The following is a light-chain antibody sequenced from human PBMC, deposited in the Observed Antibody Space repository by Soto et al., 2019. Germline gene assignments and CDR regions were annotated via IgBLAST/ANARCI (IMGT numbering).Light chain of an antibody. CDR2: LTS. V-gene: IGKV3-11*01. J-gene: IGKJ1*01. CDR3: HQRQSWPRT. CDR1: QALNTR. Sequence: EIVLAHSPATQSSFPWDRFTLSYMASQALNTRLAWYQHKPGQAPRLPIYLTSNRAAGVPSRFSARGSETDFTLAISDVQPEDFAVYYCHQRQSWPRTFGQGTKVDI.